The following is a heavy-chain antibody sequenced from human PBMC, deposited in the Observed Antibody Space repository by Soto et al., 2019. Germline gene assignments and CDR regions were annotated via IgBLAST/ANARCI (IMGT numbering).Heavy chain of an antibody. CDR3: ARGLITGSHYSGGWYYFDS. V-gene: IGHV4-34*01. CDR1: GESFGAYT. D-gene: IGHD6-19*01. J-gene: IGHJ4*02. Sequence: SEPLSLTRADSGESFGAYTSTGIRPTPGKGPQRIAQIHHRDSSRYNPSLKRRATLSVHTSNSQSSLELSSVTAADTAVYYCARGLITGSHYSGGWYYFDSWGQGTQVTVSS. CDR2: IHHRDSS.